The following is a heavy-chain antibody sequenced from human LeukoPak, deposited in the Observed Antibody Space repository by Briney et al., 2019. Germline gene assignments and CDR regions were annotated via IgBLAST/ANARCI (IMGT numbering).Heavy chain of an antibody. CDR3: ASVYADGAFDI. CDR2: IIPILGIA. Sequence: SVKVSCKASGGTFSSYAISWVRQAPGQGLEWMGRIIPILGIANYAQKFQGRVTITADKSTSTAYMELSSLRSEDTAVYYCASVYADGAFDIWGQGTMVTVSS. J-gene: IGHJ3*02. D-gene: IGHD5/OR15-5a*01. V-gene: IGHV1-69*04. CDR1: GGTFSSYA.